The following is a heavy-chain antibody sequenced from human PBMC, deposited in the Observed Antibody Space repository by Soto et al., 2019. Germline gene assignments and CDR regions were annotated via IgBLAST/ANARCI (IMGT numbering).Heavy chain of an antibody. J-gene: IGHJ6*02. Sequence: PGGSLRLSCSASGFTFSSYAMHWVRQAPGKGLEYVSAISSNGGSTYYADSVKGRFTISRDNSKNTLYLQMSSLRAEDTAVYYCVKGRYNWNDTLGYYGMDVWGQGTTVTVSS. CDR2: ISSNGGST. D-gene: IGHD1-20*01. CDR1: GFTFSSYA. CDR3: VKGRYNWNDTLGYYGMDV. V-gene: IGHV3-64D*08.